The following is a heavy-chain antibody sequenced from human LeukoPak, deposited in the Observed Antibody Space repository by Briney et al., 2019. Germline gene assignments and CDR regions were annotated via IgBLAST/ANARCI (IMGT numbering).Heavy chain of an antibody. Sequence: GGSLRLSCAASGFTFSSYSMKWVRQAPGKGLEWVSSISSSSSYIYYADSVKGRFTISRDNAKNSLYLQMNSLRAEDTAVYYCARADEVMITFGGVVSEAFDIWGQGTMVTVSS. D-gene: IGHD3-16*01. V-gene: IGHV3-21*01. CDR3: ARADEVMITFGGVVSEAFDI. CDR2: ISSSSSYI. J-gene: IGHJ3*02. CDR1: GFTFSSYS.